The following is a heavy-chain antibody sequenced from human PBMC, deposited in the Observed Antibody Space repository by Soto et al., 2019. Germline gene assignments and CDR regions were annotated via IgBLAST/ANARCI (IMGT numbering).Heavy chain of an antibody. CDR2: FDPEDGET. CDR1: GYTLTELS. D-gene: IGHD3-9*01. CDR3: ATNDILTGYLSFYYYGMDV. Sequence: ASVKVSCKVSGYTLTELSMHWVRQAPGKGLEWMGGFDPEDGETIYAQKFQGRVTMTEDTSTDTAYMELSSLRSEDTAVYYCATNDILTGYLSFYYYGMDVWGLG. V-gene: IGHV1-24*01. J-gene: IGHJ6*02.